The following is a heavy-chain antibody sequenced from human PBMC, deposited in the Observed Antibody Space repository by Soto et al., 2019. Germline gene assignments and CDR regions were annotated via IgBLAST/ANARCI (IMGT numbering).Heavy chain of an antibody. CDR1: GVSVTSATHY. V-gene: IGHV4-61*01. CDR3: AREAPDYFDY. Sequence: ASETLSLTCTVSGVSVTSATHYWGWVRQHPGKGLEWIGYVYYSGSTIYNPSLKSRLTLSLDTSKNQVSLKLHSVTAADTAVYYCAREAPDYFDYWGQGTLVTVSS. CDR2: VYYSGST. J-gene: IGHJ4*02.